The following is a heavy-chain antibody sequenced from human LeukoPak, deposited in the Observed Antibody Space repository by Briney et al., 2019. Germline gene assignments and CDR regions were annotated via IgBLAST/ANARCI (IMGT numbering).Heavy chain of an antibody. D-gene: IGHD5-24*01. CDR1: GFTFSTCG. Sequence: GGSLRLSCAASGFTFSTCGMHWVRQAPGKGLEWVAVISYDGSNKYYADSVKGRFTISRDNSKNTLYLQMNSMRAEDTAVYYCAKDSRDGWYYFDYWGQGTLVTVSS. J-gene: IGHJ4*02. CDR3: AKDSRDGWYYFDY. V-gene: IGHV3-30*18. CDR2: ISYDGSNK.